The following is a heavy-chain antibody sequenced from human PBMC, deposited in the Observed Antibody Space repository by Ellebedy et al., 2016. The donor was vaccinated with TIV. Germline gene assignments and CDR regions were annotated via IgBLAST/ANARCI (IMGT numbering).Heavy chain of an antibody. J-gene: IGHJ4*02. CDR3: ARAYYDSSGYYLGY. Sequence: AASVKVSCKASGGTFSSYAISWVRQAPGQGLEWMGRIIPILGIANYAQKFQGRATITADKSTSTAYMELSSLRSEDTAVYYCARAYYDSSGYYLGYWGQGTLVTVSS. V-gene: IGHV1-69*04. D-gene: IGHD3-22*01. CDR2: IIPILGIA. CDR1: GGTFSSYA.